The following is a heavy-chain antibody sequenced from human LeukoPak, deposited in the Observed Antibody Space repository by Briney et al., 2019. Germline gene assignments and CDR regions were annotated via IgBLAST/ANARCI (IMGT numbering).Heavy chain of an antibody. CDR1: RFTFSSYG. Sequence: GRSLRLSCAASRFTFSSYGMHWVRQAPGKGLEWVAVIWYDGSNKYYADSVKGRFTISRDNSKNTLYLQMNSLRAEDTAVYYCARVEWELPSAFDIWGQGTMVTVSS. J-gene: IGHJ3*02. CDR3: ARVEWELPSAFDI. D-gene: IGHD1-26*01. V-gene: IGHV3-33*01. CDR2: IWYDGSNK.